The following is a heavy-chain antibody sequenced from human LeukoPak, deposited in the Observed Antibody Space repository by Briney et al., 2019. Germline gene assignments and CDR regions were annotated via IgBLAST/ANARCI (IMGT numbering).Heavy chain of an antibody. J-gene: IGHJ4*02. Sequence: GGSLRLSCAASGFTFSSYGTHWVRQAPGKGLEWVAFIRSDGSNKYYADSVKGRFTISRDNSKNTLYLQMNSLRAADTAVYYCAAEEGYLTNSGNYKGVDYWGQGTLVTVSS. V-gene: IGHV3-30*02. D-gene: IGHD1-26*01. CDR2: IRSDGSNK. CDR1: GFTFSSYG. CDR3: AAEEGYLTNSGNYKGVDY.